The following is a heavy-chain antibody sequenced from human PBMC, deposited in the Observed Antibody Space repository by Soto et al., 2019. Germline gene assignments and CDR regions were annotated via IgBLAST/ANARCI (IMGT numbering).Heavy chain of an antibody. V-gene: IGHV3-23*01. CDR3: AKFGGSVWEGYRFEY. D-gene: IGHD1-26*01. Sequence: EVQLLESGGDLVQSGGSLRLSCAASGFTFSTYAMGWVRQVPGKGLEWVSSMSGNAVSIFYTDSVKGRFTISRDNSKNTLYLHMTSLRAEDTAVYYCAKFGGSVWEGYRFEYWGQGTLVTVSS. CDR2: MSGNAVSI. CDR1: GFTFSTYA. J-gene: IGHJ4*02.